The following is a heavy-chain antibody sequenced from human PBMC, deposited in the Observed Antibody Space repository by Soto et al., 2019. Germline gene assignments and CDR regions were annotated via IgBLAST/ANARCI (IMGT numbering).Heavy chain of an antibody. CDR2: ISSNGGTT. CDR1: GFTFSSHD. Sequence: EVQLAESGGGMVQPGGSLRLSCVASGFTFSSHDMHWVRQAPGKGLEYVSSISSNGGTTYYGNSVKGRFTISRDNSKNTLYLQMGSLRAEDMAVYYCVRRVSGNYDYWGQGTLVTVSS. V-gene: IGHV3-64*01. CDR3: VRRVSGNYDY. D-gene: IGHD1-7*01. J-gene: IGHJ4*02.